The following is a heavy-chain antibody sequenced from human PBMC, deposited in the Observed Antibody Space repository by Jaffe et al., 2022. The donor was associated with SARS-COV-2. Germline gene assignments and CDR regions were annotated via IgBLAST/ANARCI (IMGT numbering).Heavy chain of an antibody. CDR2: ISWDGGST. Sequence: EVQLVESGGVVVQPGGSLRLSCAASGFTFDDYTMHWVRQAPGKGLEWVSLISWDGGSTYYADSVKGRFTISRDNSKNSLYLQMNSLRTEDTALYYCAKATGPDEGDSSGWYLPYWGQGTLVTVSS. CDR1: GFTFDDYT. CDR3: AKATGPDEGDSSGWYLPY. D-gene: IGHD6-19*01. J-gene: IGHJ4*02. V-gene: IGHV3-43*01.